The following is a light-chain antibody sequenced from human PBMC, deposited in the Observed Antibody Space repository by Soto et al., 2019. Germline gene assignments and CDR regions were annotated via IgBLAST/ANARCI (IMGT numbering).Light chain of an antibody. CDR2: SAS. J-gene: IGKJ5*01. CDR1: QDINKY. V-gene: IGKV1-27*01. CDR3: QKYSGLPVT. Sequence: IQMTQSPSSLSASVGDRVTITCRASQDINKYLAWYQQRPGTVPKLLIYSASTLKSGVPSRFSGSRSGTDFPLTISSLQPEDVATYYCQKYSGLPVTFGQGTRLEIK.